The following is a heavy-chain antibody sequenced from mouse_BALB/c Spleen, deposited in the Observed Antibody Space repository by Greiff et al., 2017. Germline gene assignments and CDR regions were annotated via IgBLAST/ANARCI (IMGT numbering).Heavy chain of an antibody. CDR1: GYTFTSYY. Sequence: QVQLKESGAELVKPGASVKLSCKASGYTFTSYYMYWVKQRPGQGLEWIGEINPSNGGTNFNEKFKSKATLTVDKSSSTAYMQLSSLTSEDSAVYYCTRMRRSYAIDYWGQGTSVTVSS. V-gene: IGHV1S81*02. J-gene: IGHJ4*01. CDR2: INPSNGGT. CDR3: TRMRRSYAIDY.